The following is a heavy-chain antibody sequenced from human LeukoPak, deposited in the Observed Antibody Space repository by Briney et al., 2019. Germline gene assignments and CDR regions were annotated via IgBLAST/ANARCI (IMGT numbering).Heavy chain of an antibody. Sequence: ASVKVSCKASGYTFTSYDINWVRQATGQGLEWMGWMNPNSGNTGYAQKFQGRVTITRDTSASTAYMELSSLRSEDMAVYYCAREGGGYYMDVWGKGTTVTVSS. CDR1: GYTFTSYD. D-gene: IGHD3-16*01. CDR2: MNPNSGNT. J-gene: IGHJ6*03. V-gene: IGHV1-8*03. CDR3: AREGGGYYMDV.